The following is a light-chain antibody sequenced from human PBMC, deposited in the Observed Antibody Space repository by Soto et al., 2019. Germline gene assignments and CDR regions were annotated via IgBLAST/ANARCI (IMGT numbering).Light chain of an antibody. V-gene: IGLV2-14*01. CDR1: SSDVGGYNY. CDR2: EVS. Sequence: QSALTQPASVSGSPGQSITISCTGTSSDVGGYNYVSWYQQHPGKAPKLMIYEVSNRPSGVSYRFSGSKSGNTASLTISGLQAEDEADYYCCSYTSSSTWVFGGGTKLTVL. CDR3: CSYTSSSTWV. J-gene: IGLJ3*02.